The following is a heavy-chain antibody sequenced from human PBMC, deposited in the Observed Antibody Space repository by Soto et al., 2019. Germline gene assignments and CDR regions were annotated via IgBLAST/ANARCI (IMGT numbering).Heavy chain of an antibody. CDR1: GGSISSYY. CDR3: ARDRDGWFDP. D-gene: IGHD3-10*01. J-gene: IGHJ5*02. Sequence: PSETLSLTCTVSGGSISSYYWSWIRQPPGKGLEWIGYIYYSGSTNYNPSLKSRVTISVDTSKNQFSLKLSSVTAADTAVYYCARDRDGWFDPWGQGILFTLCS. V-gene: IGHV4-59*01. CDR2: IYYSGST.